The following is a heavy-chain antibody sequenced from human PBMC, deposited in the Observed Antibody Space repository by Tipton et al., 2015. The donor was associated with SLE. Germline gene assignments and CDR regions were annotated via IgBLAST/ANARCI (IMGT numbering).Heavy chain of an antibody. Sequence: SLRLSCAASGFTFSSYAMHWVRQAPGKGLEWVAVISNDGSNKYYADSVKGRFTISRDNSKNTLYLQMNSLRAEDTAVYYCLVYYDSSGYYYGFDYWGQGTLVTVSS. CDR2: ISNDGSNK. D-gene: IGHD3-22*01. V-gene: IGHV3-30-3*01. CDR1: GFTFSSYA. J-gene: IGHJ4*02. CDR3: LVYYDSSGYYYGFDY.